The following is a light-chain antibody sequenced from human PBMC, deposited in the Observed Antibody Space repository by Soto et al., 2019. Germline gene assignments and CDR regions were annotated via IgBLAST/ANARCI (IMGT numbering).Light chain of an antibody. Sequence: DIQMTQSPSTLSASVGDRVTITCRASQSINDWLVWYQQKPGKAPKILISDASTLETGVPSRFSGSGSGTEFTLTISSLQPDDFATYYCQQYKSYSAFGQGTKLEIK. CDR1: QSINDW. V-gene: IGKV1-5*01. CDR2: DAS. J-gene: IGKJ2*01. CDR3: QQYKSYSA.